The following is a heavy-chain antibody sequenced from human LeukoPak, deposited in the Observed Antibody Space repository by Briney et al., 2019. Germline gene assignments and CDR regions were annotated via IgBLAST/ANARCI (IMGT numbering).Heavy chain of an antibody. D-gene: IGHD6-19*01. CDR1: GFTFSSYS. CDR3: ARDSREQYSSGWHQDDYYYGMDV. CDR2: ISSSSSYI. J-gene: IGHJ6*02. Sequence: KTGGSLRLSCAASGFTFSSYSMNWVRQAPGKGLEWVSSISSSSSYIYYADSVKGRFTISRDNAKNSLYLQMNSLRAEDTAVYYCARDSREQYSSGWHQDDYYYGMDVWGQGTTVTVSS. V-gene: IGHV3-21*01.